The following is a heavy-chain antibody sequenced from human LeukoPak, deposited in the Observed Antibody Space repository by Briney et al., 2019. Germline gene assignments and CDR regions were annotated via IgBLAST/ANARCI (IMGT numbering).Heavy chain of an antibody. Sequence: PWGSLRLSCAASGFTFSSYEMNWVRQAPGKGLEWVSYISSTGGAKHYADSVKDRFTISRDNAKNSLYLQMNTLRAEDTAVYYCARDSLVRGVTTPGVDPWGQGTLVTVSS. CDR2: ISSTGGAK. D-gene: IGHD3-10*01. CDR3: ARDSLVRGVTTPGVDP. V-gene: IGHV3-48*03. CDR1: GFTFSSYE. J-gene: IGHJ5*02.